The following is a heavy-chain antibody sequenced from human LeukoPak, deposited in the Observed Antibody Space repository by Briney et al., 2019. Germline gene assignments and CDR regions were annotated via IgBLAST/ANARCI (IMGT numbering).Heavy chain of an antibody. CDR1: GYSFPTNW. CDR3: ARRMQQEYSYPYFDY. D-gene: IGHD5-18*01. Sequence: GESLEISCKGSGYSFPTNWIAWVRQMPGKGLELMGIIYPGDSDTRYSPSFQGQVTISADKSISTAYLQWSSLKASDTAMYYCARRMQQEYSYPYFDYWGQGTLVTVSS. CDR2: IYPGDSDT. V-gene: IGHV5-51*01. J-gene: IGHJ4*02.